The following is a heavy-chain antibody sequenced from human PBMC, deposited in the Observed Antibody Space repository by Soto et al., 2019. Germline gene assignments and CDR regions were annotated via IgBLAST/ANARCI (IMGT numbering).Heavy chain of an antibody. CDR3: ARTLHCSSTGCYRRAHYYYGMDV. CDR1: GGSISSGGYY. CDR2: IYYSGST. Sequence: SETLSLTCTVSGGSISSGGYYWSWIRQHPGKGLEWIGYIYYSGSTYYNPSLKSRVTISVDPSKNQFSLKLSSVTAADTAVYYCARTLHCSSTGCYRRAHYYYGMDVWGQGTTVTVSS. J-gene: IGHJ6*02. D-gene: IGHD2-2*02. V-gene: IGHV4-31*03.